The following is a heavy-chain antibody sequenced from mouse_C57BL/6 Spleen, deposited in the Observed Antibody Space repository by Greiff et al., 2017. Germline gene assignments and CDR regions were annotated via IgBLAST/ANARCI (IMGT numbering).Heavy chain of an antibody. J-gene: IGHJ2*01. CDR1: GYTFTSYW. D-gene: IGHD1-1*01. V-gene: IGHV1-55*01. CDR3: ARYPSHYYGSSYYFDY. CDR2: IYPGSGST. Sequence: QVQLQQPGAELVKPGASVKMSCKASGYTFTSYWITWVKQRPGQGLEWIGDIYPGSGSTNYNEKFKSKATLTVDTSSSTAYMQLSSLTSEDSAVYYCARYPSHYYGSSYYFDYWGQGTTLTVSS.